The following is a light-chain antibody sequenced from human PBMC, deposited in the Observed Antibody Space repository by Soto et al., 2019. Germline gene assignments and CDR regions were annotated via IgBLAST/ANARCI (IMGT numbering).Light chain of an antibody. Sequence: EIVMTQSPVTLSVSPGEGASLSCRASQSVRSRLAWYQQIPDQAPRLLIYDASTRATGIPARFSGSGSGTEFTLTISRLQSEDFAVYYCKQYYNWPITFGQGTRLEIK. CDR1: QSVRSR. J-gene: IGKJ5*01. CDR2: DAS. CDR3: KQYYNWPIT. V-gene: IGKV3-15*01.